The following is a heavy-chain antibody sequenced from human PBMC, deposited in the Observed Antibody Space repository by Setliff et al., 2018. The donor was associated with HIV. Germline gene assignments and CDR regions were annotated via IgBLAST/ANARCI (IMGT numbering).Heavy chain of an antibody. V-gene: IGHV4-34*01. Sequence: SETLSLTCAVYGGSFNGYYWSWIRQPPEKGLEWIGEVNHSGSTNYNPSLKSRVTISVDTSKNQFSLKLSSVTAADTAVYYCARHFPSISLFFGDPGPFDRWGQGALVTVSS. J-gene: IGHJ4*02. CDR3: ARHFPSISLFFGDPGPFDR. D-gene: IGHD3-10*01. CDR2: VNHSGST. CDR1: GGSFNGYY.